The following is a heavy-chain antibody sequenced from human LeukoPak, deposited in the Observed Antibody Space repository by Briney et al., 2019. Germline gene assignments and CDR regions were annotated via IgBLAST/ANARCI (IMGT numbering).Heavy chain of an antibody. Sequence: PSETLSPTCTVSGGSISSYYWSWIRQPPGKGLEWIGYIYYSGSTNYNPSLKSRVTISVDTSKNQFSLKLSSVTAADTAVYYCARDRRRAVQRYGFDPWGQGTLVTVSS. CDR1: GGSISSYY. V-gene: IGHV4-59*01. J-gene: IGHJ5*02. CDR2: IYYSGST. CDR3: ARDRRRAVQRYGFDP. D-gene: IGHD1-1*01.